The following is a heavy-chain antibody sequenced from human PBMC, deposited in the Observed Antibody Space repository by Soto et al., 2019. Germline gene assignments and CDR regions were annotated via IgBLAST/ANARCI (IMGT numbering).Heavy chain of an antibody. CDR2: ISGFNGNT. D-gene: IGHD1-1*01. CDR3: ATTGEYWYFDL. CDR1: GNALPRHG. Sequence: QVQLLQSGTEVKKPGASVTVSCKPSGNALPRHGISWVRQAPGQGTEWMGWISGFNGNTVYAQKVQGRVSMTTDTSTNTAYIELRSLTSADTAVYYCATTGEYWYFDLWGRGTLVTVSS. V-gene: IGHV1-18*04. J-gene: IGHJ2*01.